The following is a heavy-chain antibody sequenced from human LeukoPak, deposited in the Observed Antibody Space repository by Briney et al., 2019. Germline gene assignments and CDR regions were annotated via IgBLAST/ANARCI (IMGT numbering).Heavy chain of an antibody. J-gene: IGHJ4*02. CDR3: ARDPDY. V-gene: IGHV4-59*01. CDR2: IYYSGST. Sequence: SETLSLTCTVSGDSISGYYWNWIRQPPGKGLEWIGYIYYSGSTNYNPSLKSRVNMSVDTSKNQFSLKLSSVTAADTAVYYCARDPDYWGQGILVTVSS. CDR1: GDSISGYY.